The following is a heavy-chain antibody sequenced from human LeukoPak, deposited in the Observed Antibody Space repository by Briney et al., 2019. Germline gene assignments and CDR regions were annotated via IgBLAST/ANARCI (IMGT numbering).Heavy chain of an antibody. V-gene: IGHV1-18*01. CDR2: ISDYNGNT. CDR1: GYTFTSYG. J-gene: IGHJ4*02. D-gene: IGHD4-17*01. CDR3: ARDDYGDYPYYFDY. Sequence: ASVKVSCKASGYTFTSYGISWVRQAPGQGLEWMGWISDYNGNTNYAQKLQGRVTMTTDTSTSTAYMELRSLRSDGTAVYYCARDDYGDYPYYFDYWGQGTLVTVSS.